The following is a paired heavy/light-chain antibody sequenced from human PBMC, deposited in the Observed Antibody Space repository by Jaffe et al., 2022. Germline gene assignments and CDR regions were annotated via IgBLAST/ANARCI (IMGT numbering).Heavy chain of an antibody. D-gene: IGHD3-16*01. CDR3: ARDLGRHLEYRGSNHAYPFEM. CDR1: DDSITSYS. J-gene: IGHJ3*02. CDR2: LFYTGSP. V-gene: IGHV4-59*01. Sequence: QVPLEVSGPGLVKPSETLSLTCTVSDDSITSYSWNWIRQSPGQGLEWLGKLFYTGSPNYNPSLRSRITMSVDTSKNQFSLKVTSVTAADTAVYYCARDLGRHLEYRGSNHAYPFEMWGRGTMVIVSS.
Light chain of an antibody. CDR3: QQYGNSPLYT. Sequence: EVVLTQSPGTLSLSPGEGATLSCRASQSIARNYLAWYQHRPGHPPRLLVYGASSRATGIPDRFRGSGSGTDFTLTITRLETEDFAVYYCQQYGNSPLYTFGPGTRVEIK. J-gene: IGKJ2*01. CDR1: QSIARNY. V-gene: IGKV3-20*01. CDR2: GAS.